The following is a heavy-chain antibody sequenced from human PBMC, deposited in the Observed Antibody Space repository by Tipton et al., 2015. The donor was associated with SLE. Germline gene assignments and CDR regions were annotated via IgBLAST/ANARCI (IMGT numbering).Heavy chain of an antibody. CDR3: TRDFRGGGPGGWPDY. Sequence: GLVKPSETLSLTCTVSGGSISSSPYYWGWFRQPPGKRLEWLGSIDNIGSTYENPSLKSRVTMSVDTFKNQFSLVMNSVTATDTATYYCTRDFRGGGPGGWPDYWGQGTLVTVSS. J-gene: IGHJ4*02. CDR2: IDNIGST. V-gene: IGHV4-39*07. CDR1: GGSISSSPYY. D-gene: IGHD3-10*01.